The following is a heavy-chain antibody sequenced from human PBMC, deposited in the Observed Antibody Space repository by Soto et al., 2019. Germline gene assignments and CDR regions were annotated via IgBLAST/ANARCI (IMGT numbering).Heavy chain of an antibody. D-gene: IGHD6-13*01. J-gene: IGHJ6*02. CDR1: GGTFSSYF. V-gene: IGHV1-69*13. Sequence: SVKVSCKVSGGTFSSYFINWVRQAPGQGLEWVGGIIPVFGTASYAEKFRGRVTITADESTSTAYMELSRLRSDDTAVYYCARETPSAAAAYYYYGLDVWGQGTTVTVSS. CDR3: ARETPSAAAAYYYYGLDV. CDR2: IIPVFGTA.